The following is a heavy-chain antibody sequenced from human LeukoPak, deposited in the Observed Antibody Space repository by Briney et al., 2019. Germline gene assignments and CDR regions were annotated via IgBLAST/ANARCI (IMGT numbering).Heavy chain of an antibody. J-gene: IGHJ4*02. CDR3: ARGGIYSQGFDY. CDR2: ISTTSDYI. V-gene: IGHV3-21*01. Sequence: GGSLRLSCAASGFTFSSYSMNWVRQAPGKGLEWVSSISTTSDYIHYADSLKGRLAIFRDNGKNSLYLQMNSLRAEDTAVYYCARGGIYSQGFDYWGQGSLVTVSS. CDR1: GFTFSSYS. D-gene: IGHD6-13*01.